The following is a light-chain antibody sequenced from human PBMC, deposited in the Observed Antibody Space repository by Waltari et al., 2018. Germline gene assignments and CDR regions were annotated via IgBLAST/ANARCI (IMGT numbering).Light chain of an antibody. V-gene: IGLV3-27*01. CDR2: KDN. Sequence: RWSQQSPGRAPLLWIYKDNERPTGLPERFAGSTSGTTVSLTISGSQVEDDADYYCFSATDNNLDFGGGTKLPVL. J-gene: IGLJ2*01. CDR3: FSATDNNLD.